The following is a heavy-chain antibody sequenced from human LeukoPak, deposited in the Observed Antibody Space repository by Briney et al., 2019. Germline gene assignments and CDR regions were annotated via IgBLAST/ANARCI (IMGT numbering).Heavy chain of an antibody. CDR1: GFTFSSYS. D-gene: IGHD3-10*01. Sequence: GGSLRLSCAAPGFTFSSYSMNWVGQDPGKGLEWVSSISSSSSYIYYAASVKGRFTISRDNSKNTLYLQMNSLRAEDTAVYYCAKALWFGELYAFDIWGQGTLVTVSS. V-gene: IGHV3-21*04. CDR3: AKALWFGELYAFDI. CDR2: ISSSSSYI. J-gene: IGHJ3*02.